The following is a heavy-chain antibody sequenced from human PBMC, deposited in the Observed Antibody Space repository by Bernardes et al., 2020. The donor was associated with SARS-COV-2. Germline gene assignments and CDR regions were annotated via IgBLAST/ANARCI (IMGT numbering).Heavy chain of an antibody. Sequence: GGSLRLSCAASGFTFSDYGMIWVRQAPRKGLEWVSSITNNGESTYYADSVKGQFTISRDNSKNTLYLQMNGLRGEDTAVYYCARVDYWGQGTLVTVSS. CDR2: ITNNGEST. J-gene: IGHJ4*02. V-gene: IGHV3-23*01. CDR1: GFTFSDYG. CDR3: ARVDY.